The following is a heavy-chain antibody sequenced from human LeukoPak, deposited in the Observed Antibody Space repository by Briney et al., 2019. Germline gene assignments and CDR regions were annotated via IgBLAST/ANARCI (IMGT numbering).Heavy chain of an antibody. CDR3: ARTLSSWYSDWSDP. V-gene: IGHV4-4*07. D-gene: IGHD6-13*01. CDR1: GGSISSYY. CDR2: IYTSGST. J-gene: IGHJ5*02. Sequence: PETLSLTCTVSGGSISSYYGSWIRQPAGKGLEWVWRIYTSGSTNYNPSLTSRVTMSVDTSKNQFSLKLSSVTAADTAVYYCARTLSSWYSDWSDPWSQGTLVTVSS.